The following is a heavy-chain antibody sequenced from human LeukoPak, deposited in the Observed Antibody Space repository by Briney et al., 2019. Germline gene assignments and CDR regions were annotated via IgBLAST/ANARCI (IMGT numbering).Heavy chain of an antibody. Sequence: GSLRLSCAASGFTFSNAWMSWVRQAPGKGLEWIGEINHSGSTNYNPSLKSRVTISVDTSKNQFSLKLSSVTAADTAVYYCARGGRGGYNYDYWGQGTLVTVSS. D-gene: IGHD5-24*01. J-gene: IGHJ4*02. CDR2: INHSGST. CDR3: ARGGRGGYNYDY. CDR1: GFTFSNAW. V-gene: IGHV4-34*01.